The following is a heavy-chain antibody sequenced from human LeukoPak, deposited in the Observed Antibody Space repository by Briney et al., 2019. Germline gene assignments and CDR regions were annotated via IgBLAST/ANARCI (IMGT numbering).Heavy chain of an antibody. D-gene: IGHD2-15*01. V-gene: IGHV3-9*01. CDR2: ISWNSGSI. Sequence: GGSLRLPCAASGFTFDDYAMHWVRQAPGKGLEWVSGISWNSGSIGYADSVKGRFTISRDNAKNSLYLQMNSLRAEDTALYYCAKGSGGSWYYFDYWGQGTLVTVSS. J-gene: IGHJ4*02. CDR3: AKGSGGSWYYFDY. CDR1: GFTFDDYA.